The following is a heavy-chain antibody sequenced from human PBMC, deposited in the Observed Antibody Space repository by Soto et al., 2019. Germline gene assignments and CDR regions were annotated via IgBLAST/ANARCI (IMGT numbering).Heavy chain of an antibody. Sequence: GRSLRLSGVASGFSFGTYAMTWVRQVPGKGLEWVSTISGGIGSTFYADSLKGRFTISRDISKKVLFLQMNGLSGEDTGQYYCAKGVARYFDYSGPGTPVPVPS. CDR2: ISGGIGST. CDR1: GFSFGTYA. V-gene: IGHV3-23*01. D-gene: IGHD3-10*01. CDR3: AKGVARYFDY. J-gene: IGHJ4*02.